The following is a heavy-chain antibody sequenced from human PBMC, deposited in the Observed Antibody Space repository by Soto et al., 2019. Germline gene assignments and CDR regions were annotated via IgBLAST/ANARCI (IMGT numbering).Heavy chain of an antibody. J-gene: IGHJ6*02. V-gene: IGHV4-59*01. D-gene: IGHD6-19*01. CDR2: IYYSGST. CDR1: GGSISSYY. Sequence: LSLTCTVSGGSISSYYWSWIRQPPGKGLEWIGYIYYSGSTNYNPSLKSRVTISVDTSKNQFSLKLSSVTAADTAVYYCARGYSSGWAYYYYYGMDVWGQGTTVTVSS. CDR3: ARGYSSGWAYYYYYGMDV.